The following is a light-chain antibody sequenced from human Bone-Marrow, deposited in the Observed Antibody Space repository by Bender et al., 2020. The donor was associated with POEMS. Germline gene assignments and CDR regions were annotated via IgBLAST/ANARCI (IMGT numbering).Light chain of an antibody. CDR2: YDT. CDR1: NIASQS. Sequence: SYVLTQPPSVSVAPRETATITCGGNNIASQSVHWYQQKTGQAPVLVISYDTDRPSGIPERFSGSNSGNTAALTIGGTQAMDEADYYCQAWDSSTVVFGGGTRLTVL. J-gene: IGLJ2*01. V-gene: IGLV3-21*01. CDR3: QAWDSSTVV.